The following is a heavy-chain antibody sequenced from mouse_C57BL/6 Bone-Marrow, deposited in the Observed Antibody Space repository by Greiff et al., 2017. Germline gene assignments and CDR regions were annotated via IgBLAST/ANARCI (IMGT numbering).Heavy chain of an antibody. J-gene: IGHJ2*01. CDR2: ILPGSGST. Sequence: QVQLQQSGAELMKPGASVKLSCKATGYTFTGYWIEWVKQRPGHGLEWIGEILPGSGSTNYNEKFKGKATFTADTSSNTASMQLSSLTTEDSAIYYCARRSTMVTTTGYYFDYWGQGTTLTVSS. CDR1: GYTFTGYW. D-gene: IGHD2-2*01. CDR3: ARRSTMVTTTGYYFDY. V-gene: IGHV1-9*01.